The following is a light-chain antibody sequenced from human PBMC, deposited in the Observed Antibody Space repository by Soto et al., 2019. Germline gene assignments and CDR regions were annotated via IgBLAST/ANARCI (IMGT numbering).Light chain of an antibody. Sequence: EIVMTQSPATLSVSPGGRATLSCRGRLSLSSRCLSWYQQKPGQAPRLLIYGASTRATGIPDRFSGSGSGTDFTLTISRLEPEDFAVYYCQQYGSSPPLTFGGGTKVDIK. CDR1: LSLSSRC. CDR2: GAS. V-gene: IGKV3-20*01. J-gene: IGKJ4*01. CDR3: QQYGSSPPLT.